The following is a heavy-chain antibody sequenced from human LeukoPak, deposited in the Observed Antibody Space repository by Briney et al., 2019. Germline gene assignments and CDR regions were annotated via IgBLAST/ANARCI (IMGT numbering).Heavy chain of an antibody. V-gene: IGHV3-23*01. Sequence: GGSLRLSCAASGFTFSSYGMSWVRQAPGKGLEWVSAISGSGGSTYYADSVKDRFTISRDNSKNTLYLQMNSLRAEDTAVYYCAKDQWLRLRGLDYWGQGTLVTVSS. J-gene: IGHJ4*02. D-gene: IGHD5-12*01. CDR3: AKDQWLRLRGLDY. CDR2: ISGSGGST. CDR1: GFTFSSYG.